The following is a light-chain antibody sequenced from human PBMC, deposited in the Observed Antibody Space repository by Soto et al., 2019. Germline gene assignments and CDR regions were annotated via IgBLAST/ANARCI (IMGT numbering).Light chain of an antibody. V-gene: IGLV1-40*01. J-gene: IGLJ1*01. CDR3: QSYGTSLSGLYV. CDR2: DSN. CDR1: SAHIGAGQD. Sequence: QSVLTPPPSVSGAPGQRVTISCTRTSAHIGAGQDVHWYRQLPGAAPKFLISDSNNRASGVPDRFSVSKSGASASLAITGLRAEDEGDYFCQSYGTSLSGLYVFGTGTKVTVL.